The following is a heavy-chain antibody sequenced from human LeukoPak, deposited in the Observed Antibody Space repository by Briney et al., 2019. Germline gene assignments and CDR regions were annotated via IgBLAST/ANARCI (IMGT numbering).Heavy chain of an antibody. D-gene: IGHD1-26*01. CDR1: GVSFSSFQ. V-gene: IGHV4-59*12. J-gene: IGHJ4*02. CDR2: IHMTGRT. Sequence: PSETLSLTCTVSGVSFSSFQWSWIRQSPVKGLEWIGNIHMTGRTDYNPSLKSRVTISMDTSKNQFSLKLSSVTAADTAVYYCARDGWEPYFDYWGQGTLVTVSS. CDR3: ARDGWEPYFDY.